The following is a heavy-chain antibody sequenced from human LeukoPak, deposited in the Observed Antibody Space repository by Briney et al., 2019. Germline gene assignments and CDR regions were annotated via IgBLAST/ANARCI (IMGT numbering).Heavy chain of an antibody. Sequence: ASVKVSCKVSGYTLTELSMHWVRQAPGKGLEWMGGFDPEDGETIYAQKFQGRVTMTEDTPTDTAYMELSSLRSEDTAVYYCATSKGHILRYFDWLPDYWGQGTLVTVSS. V-gene: IGHV1-24*01. CDR3: ATSKGHILRYFDWLPDY. CDR1: GYTLTELS. CDR2: FDPEDGET. D-gene: IGHD3-9*01. J-gene: IGHJ4*02.